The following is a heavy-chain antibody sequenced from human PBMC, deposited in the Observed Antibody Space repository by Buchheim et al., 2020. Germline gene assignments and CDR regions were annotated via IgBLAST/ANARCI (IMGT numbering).Heavy chain of an antibody. D-gene: IGHD6-19*01. Sequence: QVQLQESGPGLVKPSGTLSLTCAVSGGSISSSNWWSWVRQPPGKGLEWIGEISHSGSTNYNPSLKSRVTISVDKSKTQFSLTLSAAPAADTAVYDCARDRGRRAYSSGSKEYYFDYWGQGTL. CDR3: ARDRGRRAYSSGSKEYYFDY. CDR1: GGSISSSNW. V-gene: IGHV4-4*02. J-gene: IGHJ4*02. CDR2: ISHSGST.